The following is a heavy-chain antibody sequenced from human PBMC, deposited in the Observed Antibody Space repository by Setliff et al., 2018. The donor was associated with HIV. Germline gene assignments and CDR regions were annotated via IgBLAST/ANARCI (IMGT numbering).Heavy chain of an antibody. J-gene: IGHJ3*02. CDR1: GFTFSTYA. CDR2: ISASGGTT. CDR3: AKMAMTVVVTSGSAVDM. Sequence: LSLSCAASGFTFSTYAMHWVRQAPGEGLEWVSGISASGGTTNYAESVRGRFSISRDHSKNTVYLEMNSLRADDTAVYHCAKMAMTVVVTSGSAVDMWGQGTMVTVSS. D-gene: IGHD3-22*01. V-gene: IGHV3-23*01.